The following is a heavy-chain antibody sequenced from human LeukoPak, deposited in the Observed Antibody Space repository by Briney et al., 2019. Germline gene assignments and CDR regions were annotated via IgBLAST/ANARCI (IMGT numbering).Heavy chain of an antibody. Sequence: RGALRLSCTASGVTVSSNSLNWVRQAPGKGLEWVSLIYSGGSTYYADSVKGRFTISRDSSKNTLYLQMNSLRVEDTAVSYFAGGFCSGASCYPVYFGYWGQGPLVTVSS. J-gene: IGHJ4*02. CDR3: AGGFCSGASCYPVYFGY. V-gene: IGHV3-53*01. CDR1: GVTVSSNS. D-gene: IGHD2-15*01. CDR2: IYSGGST.